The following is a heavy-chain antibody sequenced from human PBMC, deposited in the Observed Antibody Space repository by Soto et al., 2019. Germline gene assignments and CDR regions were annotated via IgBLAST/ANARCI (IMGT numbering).Heavy chain of an antibody. J-gene: IGHJ6*03. CDR3: ARGVIYCSGGSCYLKPYYYYMGV. Sequence: QVQLQQWGAGLLKPSETLSLTCAVYGGSFSGYYWSWIRQPPGQGLEWIGEINHSGSTNYNPSLKRRVSISVDTPKNQFFLKLGSVTSADTAVYYCARGVIYCSGGSCYLKPYYYYMGVWAEGNTLTVAS. V-gene: IGHV4-34*01. D-gene: IGHD2-15*01. CDR1: GGSFSGYY. CDR2: INHSGST.